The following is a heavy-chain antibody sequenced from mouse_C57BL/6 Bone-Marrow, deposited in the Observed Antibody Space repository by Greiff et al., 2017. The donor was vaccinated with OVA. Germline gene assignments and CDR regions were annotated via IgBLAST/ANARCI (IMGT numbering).Heavy chain of an antibody. CDR2: IHPNSGST. J-gene: IGHJ3*01. V-gene: IGHV1-64*01. Sequence: QVQLQQPGAELVKPGASVTLSCKASGYTFTSYWMHWVKQRPGQGLEWIGMIHPNSGSTNYNEKFKSKATLTVDKSSSTAYMQLSSLTSEDAAVYYCARKGPWFAYWGQGTLVTVSA. CDR3: ARKGPWFAY. CDR1: GYTFTSYW.